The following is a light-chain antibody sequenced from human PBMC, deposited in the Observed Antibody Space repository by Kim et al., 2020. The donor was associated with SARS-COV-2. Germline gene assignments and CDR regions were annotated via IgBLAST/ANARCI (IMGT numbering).Light chain of an antibody. Sequence: QPVLTQPPSASGTPGQRVTISCSGSTSNIGSNTVNWYQQLPGTDPRLLIYSNNQRPSGVPDRFSGSKSGTSASLAISGLLSEDEADYFCAAWDNSLNGVVFGGGTQLTVL. CDR3: AAWDNSLNGVV. V-gene: IGLV1-44*01. J-gene: IGLJ2*01. CDR1: TSNIGSNT. CDR2: SNN.